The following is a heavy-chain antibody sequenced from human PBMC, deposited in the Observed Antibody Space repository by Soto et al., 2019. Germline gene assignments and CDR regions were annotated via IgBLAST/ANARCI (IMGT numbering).Heavy chain of an antibody. J-gene: IGHJ6*02. D-gene: IGHD3-3*01. CDR2: IWYDGSKK. Sequence: ESGGGVVQPGRSLRLSCAAPGFTFSSFGMHWVRQAPGKGLEWVSLIWYDGSKKSYGDSVKGRFTISRDNSRNTVYLQMNSLRADDTAVYYCARDASYYSLWSGYYPSRNGMDVWGQGTTVTVSS. CDR3: ARDASYYSLWSGYYPSRNGMDV. CDR1: GFTFSSFG. V-gene: IGHV3-33*01.